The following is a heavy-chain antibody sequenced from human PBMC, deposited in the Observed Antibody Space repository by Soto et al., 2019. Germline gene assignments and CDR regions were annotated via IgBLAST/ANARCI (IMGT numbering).Heavy chain of an antibody. CDR1: GGSFSSYA. J-gene: IGHJ4*02. V-gene: IGHV1-69*01. D-gene: IGHD3-22*01. CDR2: LIVILGTK. CDR3: ASGYYASSGYSIDY. Sequence: QVQLVQSGAEVRKPGSSVKVSCQSFGGSFSSYAFSWVRQAPGQGLEWMGGLIVILGTKNYAQKFKGRVTFTADESTSTASMEVSSLESEDTAIYYWASGYYASSGYSIDYWGQGTQVTVSS.